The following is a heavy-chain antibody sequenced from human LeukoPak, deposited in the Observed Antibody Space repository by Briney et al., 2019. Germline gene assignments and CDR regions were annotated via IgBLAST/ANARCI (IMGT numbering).Heavy chain of an antibody. J-gene: IGHJ6*02. CDR2: TYYRSKWYN. CDR1: GDSVSSNSAA. CDR3: ARGLYDSSGYYGTSYYYYGMDV. V-gene: IGHV6-1*01. D-gene: IGHD3-22*01. Sequence: SQTLSLTCAISGDSVSSNSAAWNWIRQSPSRGLEWLGRTYYRSKWYNDYAVSVKSRITINPYTSKNQFSLQLNSVTPEDTAVYYCARGLYDSSGYYGTSYYYYGMDVWGQGTTVTVSS.